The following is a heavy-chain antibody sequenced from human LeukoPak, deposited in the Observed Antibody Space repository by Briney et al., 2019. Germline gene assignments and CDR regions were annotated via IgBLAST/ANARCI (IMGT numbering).Heavy chain of an antibody. D-gene: IGHD4-17*01. Sequence: GGSLRLSCAASGFTFSRHGMHWVRQAPGKGLEWVTVISNDGNKKYYADSVKGRFTTSRDNSKLYLQMDSLRPEDTAVYYCAKDRSPTVTSFYYYHGMDVWGQGTTVTVS. J-gene: IGHJ6*02. V-gene: IGHV3-30*18. CDR3: AKDRSPTVTSFYYYHGMDV. CDR2: ISNDGNKK. CDR1: GFTFSRHG.